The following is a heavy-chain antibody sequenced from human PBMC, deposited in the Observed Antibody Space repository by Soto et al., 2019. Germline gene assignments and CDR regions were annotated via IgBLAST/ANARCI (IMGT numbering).Heavy chain of an antibody. CDR1: GFSLSTSGMR. CDR2: IDWDDDK. CDR3: ARSDRRSSIDLDY. V-gene: IGHV2-70*04. D-gene: IGHD1-26*01. J-gene: IGHJ4*02. Sequence: SGPTLVNPTQTLTLTCTFSGFSLSTSGMRVSWIRQPPGKALEWLARIDWDDDKFYSTSLKTRLTISKDTSKNQVVLTMTNMHPVDTATYYCARSDRRSSIDLDYWGQGTLVTVSS.